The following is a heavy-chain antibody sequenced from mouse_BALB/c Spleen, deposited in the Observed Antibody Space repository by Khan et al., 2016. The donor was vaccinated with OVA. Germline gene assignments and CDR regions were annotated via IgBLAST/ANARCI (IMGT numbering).Heavy chain of an antibody. V-gene: IGHV1S56*01. Sequence: VKLQESGPELVKPGASVRISCKASGYTFTSYYIYWVKQRPGQGLEWIGWIYPGNVNTKYNEKFKGKATLTADKSSSTAYMQLSSLTSEDSAVYFWAREGYYGNYRAWFAYWGQGTLVTVSA. CDR1: GYTFTSYY. D-gene: IGHD2-1*01. CDR2: IYPGNVNT. J-gene: IGHJ3*01. CDR3: AREGYYGNYRAWFAY.